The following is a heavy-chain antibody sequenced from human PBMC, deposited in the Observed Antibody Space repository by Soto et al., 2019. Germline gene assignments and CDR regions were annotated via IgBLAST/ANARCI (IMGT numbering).Heavy chain of an antibody. V-gene: IGHV4-59*12. Sequence: SETLSLTCTVSGGSISSYYWSWIRQPPGKGLEWIGYIYFSGGTNYNPSLKSRVTILVDTSKNQFSLKLSSVTAADTAVYYCARESRSWYGSIWDYWGQGTLVTVSS. CDR3: ARESRSWYGSIWDY. J-gene: IGHJ4*02. CDR1: GGSISSYY. D-gene: IGHD6-13*01. CDR2: IYFSGGT.